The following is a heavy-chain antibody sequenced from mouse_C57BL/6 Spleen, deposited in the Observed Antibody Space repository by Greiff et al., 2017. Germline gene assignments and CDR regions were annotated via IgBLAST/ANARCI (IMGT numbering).Heavy chain of an antibody. J-gene: IGHJ4*01. CDR2: ISSGSSTS. V-gene: IGHV5-17*01. D-gene: IGHD3-3*01. Sequence: EVHLVESGGGLVKPGGSLKLSCAASGFTFSDYGMHWVRQAPEKGLEWVAYISSGSSTSYYADTVKGRFTIARDNAKNTLFLQMTSLRSEDTAMYYCARPGDAYYAMDYWGQGTSVTVSS. CDR3: ARPGDAYYAMDY. CDR1: GFTFSDYG.